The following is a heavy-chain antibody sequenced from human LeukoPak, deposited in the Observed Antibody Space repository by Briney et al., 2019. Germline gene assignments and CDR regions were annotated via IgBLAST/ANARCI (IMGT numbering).Heavy chain of an antibody. CDR3: ARDSSRLPPDGLRGAFDI. D-gene: IGHD6-13*01. CDR1: GYTFTGYY. CDR2: INPNSGGT. V-gene: IGHV1-2*02. J-gene: IGHJ3*02. Sequence: ASVKVSCKASGYTFTGYYMHWVRQAPGQGLEWMGWINPNSGGTNYAQKFQGRVTMTRDTSISTAYMELSRLRSDDTAVYYCARDSSRLPPDGLRGAFDIWGQGTMVTVSS.